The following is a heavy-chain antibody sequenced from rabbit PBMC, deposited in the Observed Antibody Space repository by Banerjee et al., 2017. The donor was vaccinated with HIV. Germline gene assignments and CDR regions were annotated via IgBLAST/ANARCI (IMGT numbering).Heavy chain of an antibody. V-gene: IGHV1S45*01. D-gene: IGHD6-1*01. CDR2: IGTSSGIT. J-gene: IGHJ4*01. Sequence: QEQLKETGGGLVQPGGSLTLSCNASGFSLSSSYYMCWVRQAPGKGLEWIACIGTSSGITYYASWAKGRFTISKASSTTVTLQMTSLTAADAATYFCARGVYGGAGYAFALNYFNLWGPGTLVTVS. CDR3: ARGVYGGAGYAFALNYFNL. CDR1: GFSLSSSYY.